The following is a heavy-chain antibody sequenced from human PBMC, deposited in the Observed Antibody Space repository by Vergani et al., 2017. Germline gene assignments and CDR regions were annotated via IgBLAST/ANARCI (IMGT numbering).Heavy chain of an antibody. V-gene: IGHV3-30*02. D-gene: IGHD4-17*01. CDR1: GFTLNTYG. J-gene: IGHJ3*02. CDR2: IRYDGSSE. Sequence: QVQLLQSGGGVVQPGGSLRLSCTLSGFTLNTYGIHWVRQAPGKGLEWVSFIRYDGSSEYYADSVKGRLTLTRDDSKNTLHLQMNSLRPEDTAVYYCARGMTTETTDLDGFDIWGQGTMVSVSS. CDR3: ARGMTTETTDLDGFDI.